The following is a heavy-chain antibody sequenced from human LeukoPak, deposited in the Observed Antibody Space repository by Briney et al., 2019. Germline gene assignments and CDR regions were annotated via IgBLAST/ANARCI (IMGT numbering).Heavy chain of an antibody. D-gene: IGHD3-22*01. CDR3: AKSTYYYDTFVNAFDL. J-gene: IGHJ3*01. CDR1: GYSISSIHC. V-gene: IGHV4-38-2*02. Sequence: SETLSLTCTVSGYSISSIHCWGWIRQPPGKGLEWIGSICQSGSTYYNPSLKSRVTISVDTSKNQFSLKLSSVTAADTAVYYCAKSTYYYDTFVNAFDLWGQGTVVTVSS. CDR2: ICQSGST.